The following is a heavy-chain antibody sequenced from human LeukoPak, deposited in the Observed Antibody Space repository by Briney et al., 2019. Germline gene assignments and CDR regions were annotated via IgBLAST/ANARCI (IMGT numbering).Heavy chain of an antibody. V-gene: IGHV3-21*01. CDR2: ISSSSSYI. CDR3: ASLLWFGDDAFDI. Sequence: PGGSLRLSGEASGFTFSSYGMNWVGQAPGKGLEGVSSISSSSSYIYYADSVKGRFTISRDNAKNSLYLQMNSLRAEDTAVYYCASLLWFGDDAFDIWGQGTMVTVSS. CDR1: GFTFSSYG. D-gene: IGHD3-10*01. J-gene: IGHJ3*02.